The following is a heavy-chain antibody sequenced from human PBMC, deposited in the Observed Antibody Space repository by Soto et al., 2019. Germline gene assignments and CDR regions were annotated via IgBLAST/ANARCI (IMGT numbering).Heavy chain of an antibody. CDR2: IIGSTTTK. V-gene: IGHV3-48*01. J-gene: IGHJ4*02. Sequence: EVQLVESGGGLVQPGGSLRLSCAASGFTFRSYSMNWVRQAPGKGLEWVSYIIGSTTTKDYADSVKGRFAISRDNSRNSRSLQMTSLRADDTAVYYCARGTGSGDWLIDYWGQGTLVIVSS. CDR3: ARGTGSGDWLIDY. D-gene: IGHD1-1*01. CDR1: GFTFRSYS.